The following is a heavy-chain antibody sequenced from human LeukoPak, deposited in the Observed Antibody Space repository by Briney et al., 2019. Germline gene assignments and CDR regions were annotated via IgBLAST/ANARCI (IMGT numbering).Heavy chain of an antibody. V-gene: IGHV3-23*01. CDR3: AKRSLSGTWYFDL. J-gene: IGHJ2*01. D-gene: IGHD3-3*01. Sequence: GGSLRLSCAASGFTYSRYAMSWVRQAPGKGLEWVSSISDDGAGTFYADSVKGRFTISRDNSDKTLYLQMNSLRAEDTAVYYCAKRSLSGTWYFDLWGRGTLVIVSS. CDR1: GFTYSRYA. CDR2: ISDDGAGT.